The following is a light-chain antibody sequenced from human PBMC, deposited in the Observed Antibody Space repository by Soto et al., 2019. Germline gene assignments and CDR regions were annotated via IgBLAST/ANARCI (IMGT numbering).Light chain of an antibody. V-gene: IGLV2-11*01. CDR3: CSYVGSYSYV. CDR2: DVI. Sequence: ALTQPRSVSGSPGQSVTVSCIGTSSDVGGYNSVSWYQEHPGKAPKLMIYDVIKRPSGVPDRFSGSKSGNTASLTISGLLAEDEADYYCCSYVGSYSYVFGTGTKLTVL. CDR1: SSDVGGYNS. J-gene: IGLJ1*01.